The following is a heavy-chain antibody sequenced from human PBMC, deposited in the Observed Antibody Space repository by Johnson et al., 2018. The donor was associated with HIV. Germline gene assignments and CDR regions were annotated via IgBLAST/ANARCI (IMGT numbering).Heavy chain of an antibody. D-gene: IGHD6-13*01. J-gene: IGHJ3*01. V-gene: IGHV3-33*03. CDR3: AKDFGSSSWHAFDV. CDR1: GFTFSSYD. Sequence: QVQLVESGGGVVQPGTSLRLSCAASGFTFSSYDMHWVRQAPGKGLEWVAVARYDGVSQYYTDSVKGRFTVSRDNFNNAIYLEMDSLRVEDTSVYYCAKDFGSSSWHAFDVWGQGTVVTVSS. CDR2: ARYDGVSQ.